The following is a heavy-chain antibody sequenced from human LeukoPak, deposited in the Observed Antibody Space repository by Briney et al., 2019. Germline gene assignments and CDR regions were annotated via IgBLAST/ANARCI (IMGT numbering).Heavy chain of an antibody. CDR1: GFTFSSYG. J-gene: IGHJ5*02. CDR2: IWYDGSNK. Sequence: PGRSVRLSCGASGFTFSSYGMHWVRQAPGKGLEWVAVIWYDGSNKYYADSVKGRFTISRDNSKNTLYLQMNSLRAEDTAVYYCARDGMIVSNGNWFDPWGQGTLVTVSS. CDR3: ARDGMIVSNGNWFDP. V-gene: IGHV3-33*01. D-gene: IGHD3-22*01.